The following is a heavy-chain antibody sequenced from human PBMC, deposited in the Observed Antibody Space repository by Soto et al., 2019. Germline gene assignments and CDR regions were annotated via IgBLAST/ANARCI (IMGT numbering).Heavy chain of an antibody. CDR3: ARRYGSSFDY. Sequence: SETLSLTSTVSGGSISSYCWSWIRQPPGKGLEWIGYIYYSGSTNYNPSLKSRVTISVNTSKNQFSLKLSSVTAADTAVYYCARRYGSSFDYWGQGTPVTVSS. CDR2: IYYSGST. CDR1: GGSISSYC. D-gene: IGHD3-16*01. V-gene: IGHV4-59*08. J-gene: IGHJ4*02.